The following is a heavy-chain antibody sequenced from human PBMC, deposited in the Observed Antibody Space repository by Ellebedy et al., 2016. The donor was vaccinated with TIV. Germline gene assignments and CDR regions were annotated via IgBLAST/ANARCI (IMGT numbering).Heavy chain of an antibody. J-gene: IGHJ4*02. Sequence: AASVKVSCKASGYTFSNYDIHWVRQAAGQGLEWMGWMNPSSGHTGYAQKFQGRVTMTRKTSISTAYMELTSLRFEDTAVYYCARGSSSWYALSHWGQGTLVTVSS. CDR3: ARGSSSWYALSH. CDR1: GYTFSNYD. D-gene: IGHD6-19*01. V-gene: IGHV1-8*01. CDR2: MNPSSGHT.